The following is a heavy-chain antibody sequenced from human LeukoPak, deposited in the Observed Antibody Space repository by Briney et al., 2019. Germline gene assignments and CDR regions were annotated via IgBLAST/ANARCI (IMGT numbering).Heavy chain of an antibody. D-gene: IGHD6-13*01. J-gene: IGHJ6*03. CDR3: ARGWYSSTQMRYYYYYMDV. Sequence: PSETLSLTCAVYGGSFSGYYWSWIRQPPGKGLEWIGEINHSGSTNYNPSLKSRVTISVDTSKNQFSLKLSSVTAADTAVYYCARGWYSSTQMRYYYYYMDVWGKGTTVTVSS. CDR1: GGSFSGYY. CDR2: INHSGST. V-gene: IGHV4-34*01.